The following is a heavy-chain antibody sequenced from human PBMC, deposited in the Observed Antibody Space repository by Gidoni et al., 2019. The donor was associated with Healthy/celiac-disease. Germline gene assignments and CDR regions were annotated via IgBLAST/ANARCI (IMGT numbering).Heavy chain of an antibody. J-gene: IGHJ4*02. Sequence: EVQLLESGGGLVQPGGSLRFSCAASGFTFSSYAMGWVRQAPGKGLEWVSAISGRGGSTYYADSVKGRFTISRDNSKNTLYLQMNSLRAEDTAVYYCAKDQYSSGWYWGNFDYWGQGTLVTVSS. CDR2: ISGRGGST. CDR1: GFTFSSYA. D-gene: IGHD6-19*01. CDR3: AKDQYSSGWYWGNFDY. V-gene: IGHV3-23*01.